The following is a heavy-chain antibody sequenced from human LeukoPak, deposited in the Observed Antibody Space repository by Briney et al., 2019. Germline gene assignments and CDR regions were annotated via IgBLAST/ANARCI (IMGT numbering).Heavy chain of an antibody. CDR3: AKGTYYYDSSGYYGGYYFDY. CDR1: GFTFSSYA. D-gene: IGHD3-22*01. Sequence: GGSLRLSCAASGFTFSSYAMSWVRQAPGKGLEWVSAISGSGGSTYYADSVKGRFTISRDNSKNTLYLQMNSLRAEDTAVYYCAKGTYYYDSSGYYGGYYFDYWGQGTLVTVSS. V-gene: IGHV3-23*01. CDR2: ISGSGGST. J-gene: IGHJ4*02.